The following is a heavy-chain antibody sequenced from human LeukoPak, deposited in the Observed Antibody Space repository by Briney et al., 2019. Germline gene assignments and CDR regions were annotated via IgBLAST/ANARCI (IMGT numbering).Heavy chain of an antibody. CDR2: VNTNSGTP. V-gene: IGHV7-4-1*02. Sequence: ASVKVSCKASGYTFTSHAINWVRQAPGQGLEWMGWVNTNSGTPAYAQGFTGRFVFSLDTSVSTAYLQISSLKAEDTAVYYCARLRYFDLWGRGTLVTVSS. CDR1: GYTFTSHA. J-gene: IGHJ2*01. D-gene: IGHD5-18*01. CDR3: ARLRYFDL.